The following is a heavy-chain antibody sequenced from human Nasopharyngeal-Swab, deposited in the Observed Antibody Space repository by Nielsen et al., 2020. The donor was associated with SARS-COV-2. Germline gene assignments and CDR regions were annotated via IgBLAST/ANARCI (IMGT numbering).Heavy chain of an antibody. CDR2: ISGSSSYI. V-gene: IGHV3-21*01. CDR1: GFTFSSYS. J-gene: IGHJ6*03. CDR3: ARVGTRATRRGYYYMDV. D-gene: IGHD2-2*01. Sequence: GESLKISCAASGFTFSSYSMNWVRQAPGKGLEWVSSISGSSSYIYYADSVKGRFTISRDNAKNSLYLQMNSLRAEDTAVYYCARVGTRATRRGYYYMDVWGKGTTVTVSS.